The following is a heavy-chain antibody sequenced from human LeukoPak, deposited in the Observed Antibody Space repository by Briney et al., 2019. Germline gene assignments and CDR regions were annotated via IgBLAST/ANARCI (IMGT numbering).Heavy chain of an antibody. J-gene: IGHJ4*02. CDR1: GGSISSGGYY. CDR2: IYHSGST. Sequence: SETLSLTCTVSGGSISSGGYYWSWIRQPPGKGLEWIGYIYHSGSTYYNPSLKSRVTISVDRSKNQFSLKLSSVTAADTAVYYCARENDFWSGLDYWGQGTLVTVSS. D-gene: IGHD3-3*01. V-gene: IGHV4-30-2*01. CDR3: ARENDFWSGLDY.